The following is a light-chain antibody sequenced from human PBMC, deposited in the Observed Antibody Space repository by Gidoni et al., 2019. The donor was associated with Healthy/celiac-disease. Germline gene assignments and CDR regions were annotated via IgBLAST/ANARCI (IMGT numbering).Light chain of an antibody. CDR1: SSNIENNY. J-gene: IGLJ3*02. CDR2: EDN. Sequence: QSVLTQPPSVSAAPGQKVTISCSGSSSNIENNYVSWYHQLPGTAPKLLKFEDNRRSSGIHDRFSGSKSGTSATLDIIGLQSGDEADYYCVTWDSSMSVLFGGGTKLTVL. V-gene: IGLV1-51*01. CDR3: VTWDSSMSVL.